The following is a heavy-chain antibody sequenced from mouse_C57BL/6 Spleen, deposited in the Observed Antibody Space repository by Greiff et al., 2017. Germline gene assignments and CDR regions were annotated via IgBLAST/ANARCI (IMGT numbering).Heavy chain of an antibody. CDR3: VRQGGYLPYYYAMDY. CDR1: GFSFNTYA. CDR2: IRSKSNNYAT. Sequence: EVQLVESGGGLVQPKGSLKLSCAASGFSFNTYAMNWVRQAPGKGLEWVARIRSKSNNYATYYADSVKDRFTISRDESESMLYLQMNNLKTEDTAMYYCVRQGGYLPYYYAMDYWGQGTSVTVSS. V-gene: IGHV10-1*01. D-gene: IGHD2-2*01. J-gene: IGHJ4*01.